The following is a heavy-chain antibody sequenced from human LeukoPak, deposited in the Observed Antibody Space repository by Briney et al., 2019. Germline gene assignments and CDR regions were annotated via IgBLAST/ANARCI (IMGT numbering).Heavy chain of an antibody. D-gene: IGHD3-10*01. V-gene: IGHV4-59*01. CDR3: ARVLPLLWFGELLPTGGFDY. J-gene: IGHJ4*02. CDR1: GGSISSYY. CDR2: IYYSGST. Sequence: KPSEALSLTCTVSGGSISSYYWSWSRQPPGKGLEWIGYIYYSGSTNYNPSLKSRVTISVDTSKNQFSLKLSSVTAADTAGYYCARVLPLLWFGELLPTGGFDYWGQGTLVTVSS.